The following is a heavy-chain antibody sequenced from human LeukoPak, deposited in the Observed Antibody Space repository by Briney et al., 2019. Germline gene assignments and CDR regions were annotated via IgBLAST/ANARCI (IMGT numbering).Heavy chain of an antibody. CDR2: IYYSGST. Sequence: PSETLSLTCTVSGGSISSSSYYWGWIRQPPGKGLEWIGSIYYSGSTYYNPSLKSRVTISVDTSKNQFSLKLSSVTAAKTAVYYCARPGVGAIYYWGQGTLVPVSS. J-gene: IGHJ4*02. D-gene: IGHD1-26*01. CDR3: ARPGVGAIYY. V-gene: IGHV4-39*01. CDR1: GGSISSSSYY.